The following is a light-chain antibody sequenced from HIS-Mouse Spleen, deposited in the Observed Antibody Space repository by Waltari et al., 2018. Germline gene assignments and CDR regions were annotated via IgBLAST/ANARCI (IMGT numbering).Light chain of an antibody. Sequence: QSALTQPASVSGSPGQSITISCTGTSSDVGGYNYVSWYQQHPGKAPKRMIYDVSNRPSGVSNRCSGSTAGNTASLTISGLQAEDEADYYCSSYTSSSFNVVFGGGTKLTVL. CDR3: SSYTSSSFNVV. CDR1: SSDVGGYNY. V-gene: IGLV2-14*03. CDR2: DVS. J-gene: IGLJ2*01.